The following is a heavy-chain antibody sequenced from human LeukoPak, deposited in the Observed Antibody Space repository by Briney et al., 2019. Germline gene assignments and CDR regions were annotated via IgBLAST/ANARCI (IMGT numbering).Heavy chain of an antibody. CDR3: ARDYVVVPAAIKTNWFDP. Sequence: KAGGSLRLSCAASGFTFSDYYMSWIRQAPGKGLEWVSYISSSGSTIYYADSVKGRFTISRDNAKNSLYLQMNSLRAEDTAVYYCARDYVVVPAAIKTNWFDPWGQGTLVTVSS. D-gene: IGHD2-2*02. J-gene: IGHJ5*02. CDR1: GFTFSDYY. CDR2: ISSSGSTI. V-gene: IGHV3-11*04.